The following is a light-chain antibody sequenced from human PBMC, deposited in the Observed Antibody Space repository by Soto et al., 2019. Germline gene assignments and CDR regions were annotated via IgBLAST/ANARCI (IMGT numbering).Light chain of an antibody. CDR3: QEYDGAPIT. V-gene: IGKV3-20*01. Sequence: EIVLTQSPDTLSLSPGERATLSCRASQSIRSERLAWYQQKPGQAPRLVIFDASNRASGMPERFSGSGSGTDCTITIARLEPEDFAVYYCQEYDGAPITFGLGTRLEIK. J-gene: IGKJ5*01. CDR2: DAS. CDR1: QSIRSER.